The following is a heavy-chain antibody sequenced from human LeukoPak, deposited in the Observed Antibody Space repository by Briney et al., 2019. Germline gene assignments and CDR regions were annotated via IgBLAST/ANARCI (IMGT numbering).Heavy chain of an antibody. CDR3: ARVTNGWSLTDY. Sequence: GGSLRLSCAASGFSFSSYNMNWVRQAPGKGLEWVSFIGTSTSYIYYADSVKGRFTISRDNAKNSLYLQMNGLRAEDTAVYYCARVTNGWSLTDYWGQGTLVTVSS. CDR2: IGTSTSYI. V-gene: IGHV3-21*01. D-gene: IGHD6-19*01. J-gene: IGHJ4*02. CDR1: GFSFSSYN.